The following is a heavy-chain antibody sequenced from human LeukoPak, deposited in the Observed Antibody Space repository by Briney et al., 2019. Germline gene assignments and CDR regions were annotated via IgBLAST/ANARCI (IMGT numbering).Heavy chain of an antibody. CDR1: GGSISSSSYY. V-gene: IGHV4-39*01. Sequence: PSETLSLTCTVSGGSISSSSYYWGWIRQPPGKGLEWIGSIYYSGSTYYNPSLKSRVTISVDTSKNQFSLKLSSVTAADTAVYYCARIPCSSTSCYKLVDYWGQGTLVTVSS. D-gene: IGHD2-2*02. CDR3: ARIPCSSTSCYKLVDY. CDR2: IYYSGST. J-gene: IGHJ4*02.